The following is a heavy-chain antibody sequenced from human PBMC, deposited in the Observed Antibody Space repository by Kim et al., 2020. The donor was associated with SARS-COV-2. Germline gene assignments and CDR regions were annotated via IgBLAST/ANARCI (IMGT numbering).Heavy chain of an antibody. J-gene: IGHJ6*02. V-gene: IGHV1-69*02. CDR2: A. CDR3: ASQIRNYGMDV. Sequence: ANYAQKFQGRVTITANKSTSTAYMELSSLRSEDTAVYYCASQIRNYGMDVWGQGTTVTVSS.